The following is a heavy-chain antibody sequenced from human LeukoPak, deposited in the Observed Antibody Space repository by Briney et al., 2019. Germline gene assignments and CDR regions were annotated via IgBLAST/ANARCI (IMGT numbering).Heavy chain of an antibody. V-gene: IGHV4-39*01. CDR2: IYYSGST. CDR3: ANSLLYCSSTSCPYYFDY. CDR1: GDSISTSGYF. Sequence: SETLSLTCTVSGDSISTSGYFYDWIRQPPGKGLEWIGSIYYSGSTYYNPSLKSRVTISVDTSKNQFSLKLSSVTAADTAVYYCANSLLYCSSTSCPYYFDYWGQGTLVTVSS. J-gene: IGHJ4*02. D-gene: IGHD2-2*01.